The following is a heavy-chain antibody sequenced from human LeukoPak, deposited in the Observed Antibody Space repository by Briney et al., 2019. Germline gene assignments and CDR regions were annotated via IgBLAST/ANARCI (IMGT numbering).Heavy chain of an antibody. CDR3: ARAGWWELLRGFDY. D-gene: IGHD1-26*01. Sequence: EASVKASCKASGYTFTGYYMHWVRQAPGQGLEWMGWINPNSGGTNYAQKFQGRVTMTRDTSISTAYMELSRLRSDDTAVYYCARAGWWELLRGFDYWGQGTLVTVSS. V-gene: IGHV1-2*02. CDR1: GYTFTGYY. CDR2: INPNSGGT. J-gene: IGHJ4*02.